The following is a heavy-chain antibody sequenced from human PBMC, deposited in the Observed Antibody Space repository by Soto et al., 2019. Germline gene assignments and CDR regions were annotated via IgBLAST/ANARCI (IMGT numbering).Heavy chain of an antibody. J-gene: IGHJ6*02. V-gene: IGHV3-48*02. Sequence: GGSLRLSCAASGFTFSSYSMNWVRQAPGKGLEWVSYISSSSITIYYAVSVKGRFTISRENAKNSLYLQMNSLRDEDTAVYYCAGGSDSSTSPYYGMDVWGQGTTVTVSS. CDR2: ISSSSITI. CDR3: AGGSDSSTSPYYGMDV. CDR1: GFTFSSYS. D-gene: IGHD6-6*01.